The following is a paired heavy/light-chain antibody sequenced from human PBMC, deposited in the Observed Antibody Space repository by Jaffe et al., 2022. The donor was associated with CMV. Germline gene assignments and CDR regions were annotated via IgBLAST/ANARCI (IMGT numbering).Light chain of an antibody. Sequence: DIVVTQSPDSLAVSLGERATINCKCSQSVLYSPNNNNYLAWYQQKPGQPPKLLMSWASTRESGVPDRFSGSGSGTDFTLTISSLQAEDVAVYYCHQYLSLPRTFGQGTTVEI. CDR1: QSVLYSPNNNNY. V-gene: IGKV4-1*01. J-gene: IGKJ2*01. CDR3: HQYLSLPRT. CDR2: WAS.
Heavy chain of an antibody. Sequence: EVRLVQSGAEVKKPGESLKISCEASGYRFTDSWIGWVRQMPGKGPEWMGVVNPADSDTRHSPSFQARVTVSADKSINTAYLQWNSLQASDTAMYYCARQRGGGLFDKWGQGTLVTVSS. CDR3: ARQRGGGLFDK. D-gene: IGHD3-16*01. J-gene: IGHJ4*02. CDR2: VNPADSDT. CDR1: GYRFTDSW. V-gene: IGHV5-51*01.